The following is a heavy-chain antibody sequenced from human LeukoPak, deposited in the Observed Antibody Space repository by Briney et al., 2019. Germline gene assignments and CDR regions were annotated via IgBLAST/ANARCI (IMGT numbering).Heavy chain of an antibody. CDR3: AKRDGYNSNPLKD. D-gene: IGHD5-24*01. Sequence: GGSLRLSCAAPGFTFSSYVMSWVRQAPGKGLEWVSAISGSGSSTYYADSVKGRFTISRDNSKNTLYLQMNSLRAEDTALYYCAKRDGYNSNPLKDWGQGTLVTVSS. CDR2: ISGSGSST. CDR1: GFTFSSYV. V-gene: IGHV3-23*01. J-gene: IGHJ4*02.